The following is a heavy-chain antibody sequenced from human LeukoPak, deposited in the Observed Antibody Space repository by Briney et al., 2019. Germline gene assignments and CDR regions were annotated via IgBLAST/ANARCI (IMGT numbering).Heavy chain of an antibody. V-gene: IGHV3-48*03. D-gene: IGHD3-16*01. J-gene: IGHJ4*02. CDR1: GFIFRNYE. CDR2: FSRDGSDV. Sequence: GGSLRLSCAASGFIFRNYEIHWVRQAPGKGPEWVAYFSRDGSDVYYADSARGRFTISSDNAKNSVVLQMNGLRAEDTAVYYCARGRIIRLESFFDLWGQGTLVTVSS. CDR3: ARGRIIRLESFFDL.